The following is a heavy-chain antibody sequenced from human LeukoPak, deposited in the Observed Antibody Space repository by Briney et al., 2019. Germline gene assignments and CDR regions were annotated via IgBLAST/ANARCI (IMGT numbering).Heavy chain of an antibody. D-gene: IGHD3-22*01. CDR2: VSHRGIT. J-gene: IGHJ4*02. V-gene: IGHV4-38-2*02. Sequence: SETLSLTCTVSGYSVTTGYYWGWIRQTPERGREWIGSVSHRGITYYSPSLQSRVTISVDTSKNQLSLRLTSVTAADTAVYYCTRDSFDSTGFGTRWGQGTLITVSS. CDR1: GYSVTTGYY. CDR3: TRDSFDSTGFGTR.